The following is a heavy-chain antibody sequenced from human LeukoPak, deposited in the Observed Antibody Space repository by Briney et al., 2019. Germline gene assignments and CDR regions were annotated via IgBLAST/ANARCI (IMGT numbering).Heavy chain of an antibody. D-gene: IGHD2-2*01. Sequence: ASVKVSCKASGYTFTGYYMHWVRQAPGQGLEWMGWINPNSGGTNYAQMFQGWVTMTRDTSISTAYMELSRLRSDDTAVYYCARDQDIVVVPAATPHYGMDVWGQGTTVTVSS. CDR3: ARDQDIVVVPAATPHYGMDV. V-gene: IGHV1-2*04. J-gene: IGHJ6*02. CDR2: INPNSGGT. CDR1: GYTFTGYY.